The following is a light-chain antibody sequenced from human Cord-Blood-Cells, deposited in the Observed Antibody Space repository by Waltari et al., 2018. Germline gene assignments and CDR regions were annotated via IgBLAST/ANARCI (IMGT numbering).Light chain of an antibody. V-gene: IGLV2-18*02. CDR3: SSYTSSSTV. CDR2: EVS. Sequence: QSALTQPPSVSGSPGQSVTISYPGTSSDVGSSNRVSWYQQPPGTAPKLMIYEVSNRPSGVPDRFSGSKSGNTASLTISGLQAEDEADYYCSSYTSSSTVFGTGTKVTVL. CDR1: SSDVGSSNR. J-gene: IGLJ1*01.